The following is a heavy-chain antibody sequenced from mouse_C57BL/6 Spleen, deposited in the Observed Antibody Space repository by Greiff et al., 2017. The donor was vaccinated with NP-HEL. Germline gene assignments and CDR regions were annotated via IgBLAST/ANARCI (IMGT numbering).Heavy chain of an antibody. V-gene: IGHV5-17*01. CDR1: GFTFSDYG. CDR3: ARTANYYGSSYPFAY. CDR2: ISSGSSTI. Sequence: EVQGVESGGGLVKPGGSLKLSCAASGFTFSDYGMHWVRQAPEKGLEWVAYISSGSSTIYYADTVKGRFTISRDNAKKTLFLQMTSLRSEDTAMYYCARTANYYGSSYPFAYWGQGTLVTVSA. D-gene: IGHD1-1*01. J-gene: IGHJ3*01.